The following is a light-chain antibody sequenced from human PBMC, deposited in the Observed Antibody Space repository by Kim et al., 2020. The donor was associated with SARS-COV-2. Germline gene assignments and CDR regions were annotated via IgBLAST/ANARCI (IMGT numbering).Light chain of an antibody. Sequence: GQSVSISCSGIGSTSGRHLVNWYQHLPGTSPKLIIYSNESRPSEVPDQFSASKSGTSASLAISELQSEHEADYYCATWDDTLNGPVFGGGTQLTVL. CDR3: ATWDDTLNGPV. CDR2: SNE. J-gene: IGLJ2*01. V-gene: IGLV1-44*01. CDR1: GSTSGRHL.